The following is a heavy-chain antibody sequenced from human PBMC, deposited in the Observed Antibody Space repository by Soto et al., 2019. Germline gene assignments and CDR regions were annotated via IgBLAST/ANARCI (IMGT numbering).Heavy chain of an antibody. V-gene: IGHV4-39*01. CDR2: IYYSGST. CDR3: ARRSMVRGVNYENLDAFDI. CDR1: GGSISSSSYY. Sequence: QLQLQESGPGLVKPSATRSLTCTVSGGSISSSSYYWGWIRQPPGKGLEWIGSIYYSGSTYYNPSHKSRVNISVDTSKNQCSMKLSSVTAADTAVYYCARRSMVRGVNYENLDAFDIWGQGTMVTVSS. D-gene: IGHD3-10*01. J-gene: IGHJ3*02.